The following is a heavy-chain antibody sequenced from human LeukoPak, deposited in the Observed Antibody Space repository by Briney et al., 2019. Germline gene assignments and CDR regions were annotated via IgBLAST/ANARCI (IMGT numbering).Heavy chain of an antibody. J-gene: IGHJ4*02. CDR2: ISNSGST. Sequence: SETLSLTCTVSGGSISSSSYYWGWIRQPPGKGLEWIGSISNSGSTYYNPSLKSRVTISVDTSKSQFSLNLSPVTAADTAVYYCARGVRLTSFDYWGQGTLVTVSS. D-gene: IGHD1-14*01. CDR1: GGSISSSSYY. V-gene: IGHV4-39*07. CDR3: ARGVRLTSFDY.